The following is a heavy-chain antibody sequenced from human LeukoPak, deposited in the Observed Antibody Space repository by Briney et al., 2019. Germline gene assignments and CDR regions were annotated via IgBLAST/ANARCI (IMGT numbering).Heavy chain of an antibody. Sequence: GASVTVSFKASGYTFTSYGISWVRQPPALGLEWMGWISAYNGNTNYAQKLQGRVTMTTDTSTSTAYMELRSLRSDDTAVYYCAGPHFDYWGQGTLVTVSS. CDR3: AGPHFDY. J-gene: IGHJ4*02. CDR2: ISAYNGNT. V-gene: IGHV1-18*04. CDR1: GYTFTSYG.